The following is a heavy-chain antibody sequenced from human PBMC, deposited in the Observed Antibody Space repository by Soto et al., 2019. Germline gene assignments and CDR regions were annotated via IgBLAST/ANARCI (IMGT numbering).Heavy chain of an antibody. Sequence: ASVKVSCKASGYTFTSYGISLVRQAPGQGLEWMGWISAYNGNTNYAQKLQGRVTMTTDTSTSTAYMELRSLRSDDTAVYYCARVRVTGTTDDAFDIWGQGTMVTVSS. V-gene: IGHV1-18*01. CDR1: GYTFTSYG. CDR2: ISAYNGNT. CDR3: ARVRVTGTTDDAFDI. J-gene: IGHJ3*02. D-gene: IGHD1-20*01.